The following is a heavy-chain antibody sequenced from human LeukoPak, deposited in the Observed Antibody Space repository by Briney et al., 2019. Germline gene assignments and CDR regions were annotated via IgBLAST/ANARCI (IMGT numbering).Heavy chain of an antibody. CDR2: IYYSGST. CDR1: GGSISSSSYY. D-gene: IGHD6-19*01. J-gene: IGHJ3*02. Sequence: PSETLSLTCTVSGGSISSSSYYWGWIRQPPGKGLEWIGSIYYSGSTYYNPSLKSRVTISVDTSKNQFSLKLSSVTAADTAVYYCARDKGVAGPSAFDIWGQGTMVTVSS. V-gene: IGHV4-39*07. CDR3: ARDKGVAGPSAFDI.